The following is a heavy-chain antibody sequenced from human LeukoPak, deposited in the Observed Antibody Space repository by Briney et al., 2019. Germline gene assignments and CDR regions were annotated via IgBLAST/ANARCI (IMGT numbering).Heavy chain of an antibody. Sequence: PGGSLRLSCAASGFTFSSYSMNWVRQAPGKGLERVSYISSSSSTIYYADSVKGRFTISRDNAKNSLYLQMNSLRAEDTAVYYCARDYYDSSGYHGLDYWGQGTLVTVSS. V-gene: IGHV3-48*04. CDR2: ISSSSSTI. D-gene: IGHD3-22*01. CDR3: ARDYYDSSGYHGLDY. CDR1: GFTFSSYS. J-gene: IGHJ4*02.